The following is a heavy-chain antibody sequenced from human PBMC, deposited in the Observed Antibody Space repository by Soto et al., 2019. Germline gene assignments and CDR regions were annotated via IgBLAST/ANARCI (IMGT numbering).Heavy chain of an antibody. CDR1: GFTFSSYG. Sequence: QVQLVESGGGVVQPGRSLRLSCAASGFTFSSYGMHWVRQAPGKGLEWVAVIWYDGSKKYYADSVKGRFTISRDNSKNTLYLQMNSLRAEDTAVYYCARDRDWYSDLAYGMDVWGQGPTVTVSS. D-gene: IGHD3-9*01. V-gene: IGHV3-33*01. J-gene: IGHJ6*02. CDR2: IWYDGSKK. CDR3: ARDRDWYSDLAYGMDV.